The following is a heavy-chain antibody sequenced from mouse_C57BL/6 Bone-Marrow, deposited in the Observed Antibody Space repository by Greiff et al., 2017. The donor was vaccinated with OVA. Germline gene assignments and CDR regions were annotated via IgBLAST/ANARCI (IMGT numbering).Heavy chain of an antibody. J-gene: IGHJ3*01. CDR3: ARDGRWLLLAWFAY. CDR1: GFTFSSYA. D-gene: IGHD2-3*01. V-gene: IGHV5-4*01. Sequence: EVKLMESGGGLVKPGGSLKLSCAASGFTFSSYAMSWVRQTPEKRLEWVATISDGGSYTYYPDNVKGRFTISRDNAKNNLYLQMSHLKSEDTAMYYCARDGRWLLLAWFAYWGQGTLVTVSA. CDR2: ISDGGSYT.